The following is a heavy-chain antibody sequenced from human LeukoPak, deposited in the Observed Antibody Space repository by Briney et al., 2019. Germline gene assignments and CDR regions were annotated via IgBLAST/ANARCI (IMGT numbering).Heavy chain of an antibody. J-gene: IGHJ4*02. CDR2: INPNSGGT. D-gene: IGHD4-11*01. Sequence: ASVKVSCKASGYTFTGYYMHWVRQAPGQGLEWMGRINPNSGGTNYAQKFQGGVTMTRDTSISTAYMDLSRLRSDDTAVYYCARQRHEVTDFVYWGQGTLVTVSS. CDR1: GYTFTGYY. V-gene: IGHV1-2*06. CDR3: ARQRHEVTDFVY.